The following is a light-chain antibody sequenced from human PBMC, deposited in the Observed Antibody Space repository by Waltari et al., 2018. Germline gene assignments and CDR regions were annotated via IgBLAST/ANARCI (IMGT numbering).Light chain of an antibody. CDR3: TSFTSSATWV. CDR2: EVS. J-gene: IGLJ3*02. CDR1: SSDICAYTH. V-gene: IGLV2-14*01. Sequence: QSALTQPASVSGSPGQSITISCSGTSSDICAYTHVSWYQQHPGKAPKLMIYEVSNRPSGVSNRFSGSKSGNTASLTISGLQADDESHYYCTSFTSSATWVFGGGTKVTVL.